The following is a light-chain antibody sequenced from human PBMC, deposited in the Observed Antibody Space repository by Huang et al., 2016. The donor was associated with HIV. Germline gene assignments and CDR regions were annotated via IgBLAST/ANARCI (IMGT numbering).Light chain of an antibody. V-gene: IGKV3-20*01. Sequence: EIVLTQSPGTLSLSPGERATLSCRASQSVSSSYVGWYQQKPGQAPRLLSYGASSRATVIPDRFSGRGSGTDFTLTISRLEPEDVAVYYCQQYGSSPPAFGQGTKVEIK. CDR2: GAS. J-gene: IGKJ1*01. CDR1: QSVSSSY. CDR3: QQYGSSPPA.